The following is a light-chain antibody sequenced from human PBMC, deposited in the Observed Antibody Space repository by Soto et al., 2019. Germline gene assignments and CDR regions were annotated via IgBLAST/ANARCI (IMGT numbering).Light chain of an antibody. Sequence: AIRMTQSPSSLSASTGDRVTITCRASQGISNYLAWYQQRPGKAPRVLIHAASTLQGGVPSRFSGSGSGTYFTLTITYLQSEDFATYYCQHYSTYPWTFGQGTRVEIK. V-gene: IGKV1-8*01. CDR3: QHYSTYPWT. J-gene: IGKJ1*01. CDR2: AAS. CDR1: QGISNY.